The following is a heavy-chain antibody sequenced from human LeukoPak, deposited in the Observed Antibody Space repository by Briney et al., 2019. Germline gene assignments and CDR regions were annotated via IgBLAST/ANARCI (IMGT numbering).Heavy chain of an antibody. CDR3: ARHGDSSGYRDAFDI. V-gene: IGHV5-51*01. J-gene: IGHJ3*02. CDR2: IYPGDSDT. D-gene: IGHD3-22*01. CDR1: GYRFTSYW. Sequence: PGESLKISCKGSGYRFTSYWIGWVRQMPGKGLEWMGIIYPGDSDTRYSPSFQGQVTISADKSISTAYLQWSSLKASDTAMYYCARHGDSSGYRDAFDIWGQGTMVTVSS.